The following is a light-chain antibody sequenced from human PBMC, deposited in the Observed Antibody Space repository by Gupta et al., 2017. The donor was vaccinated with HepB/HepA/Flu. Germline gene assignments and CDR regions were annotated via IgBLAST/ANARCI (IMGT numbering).Light chain of an antibody. V-gene: IGLV3-1*01. J-gene: IGLJ2*01. CDR3: QAWDSSTDVV. Sequence: SSELTQPPSVSVSPGQTASITCSGDKVGDKYACWYQQKPGQSPVLVIYQDSKRPSGIPERFSCSNSGNTATLTIRGTQAMDEADYYCQAWDSSTDVVFGGGTKLTVL. CDR1: KVGDKY. CDR2: QDS.